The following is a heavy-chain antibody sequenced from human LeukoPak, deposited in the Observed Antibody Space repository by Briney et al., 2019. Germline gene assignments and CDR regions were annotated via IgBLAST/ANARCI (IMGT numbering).Heavy chain of an antibody. CDR2: FYSSGST. CDR1: GGSVSTYY. J-gene: IGHJ2*01. D-gene: IGHD6-19*01. CDR3: AKVAGSRYFDI. V-gene: IGHV4-4*07. Sequence: SETLSLTCTVSGGSVSTYYWSWIRQPAGKGLEWIGRFYSSGSTSYNPSLKSRVSMSIDTSKNQFSLNLTSVTAADTAVYYRAKVAGSRYFDIWGRGTLVTVSS.